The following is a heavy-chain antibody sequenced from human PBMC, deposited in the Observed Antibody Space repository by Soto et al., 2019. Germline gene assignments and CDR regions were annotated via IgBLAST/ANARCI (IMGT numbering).Heavy chain of an antibody. CDR2: IYYSGST. CDR3: ARGSTGLLDY. J-gene: IGHJ4*02. CDR1: GGSISNTNW. Sequence: QVQLQESGPELVKPSGTLSLTCAISGGSISNTNWWTWVRQPPGKGLEWIAEIYYSGSTNYNLSLKSRVTISLDKSNNQFSLKMSSVTAADTAVYYCARGSTGLLDYWGQGTLVTVSS. V-gene: IGHV4-4*02. D-gene: IGHD2-8*02.